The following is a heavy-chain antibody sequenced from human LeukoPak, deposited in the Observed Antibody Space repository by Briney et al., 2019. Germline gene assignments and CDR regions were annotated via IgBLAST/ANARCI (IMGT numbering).Heavy chain of an antibody. D-gene: IGHD6-6*01. CDR3: ARDEKEQLAEFDY. Sequence: GSSVRVSCKASGGTFSSYAISWVRQAPGQGLEWMGWISAYNGNTNYAQKLQGRVTMTTDTPTSTAYMELRSLRSDDTAVYYCARDEKEQLAEFDYWGQGTLVTVSS. CDR2: ISAYNGNT. V-gene: IGHV1-18*01. CDR1: GGTFSSYA. J-gene: IGHJ4*02.